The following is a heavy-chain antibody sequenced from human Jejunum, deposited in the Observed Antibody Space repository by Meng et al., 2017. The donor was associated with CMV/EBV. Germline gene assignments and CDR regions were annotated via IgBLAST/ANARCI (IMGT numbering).Heavy chain of an antibody. CDR1: GYSFTGYY. CDR2: INPNTGGT. CDR3: ARAPGYSYEI. J-gene: IGHJ4*02. Sequence: QVQLVQFGAEVKKPGASVKVSCKAFGYSFTGYYLHWVRQAPGQGLEWMGQINPNTGGTNYAQKFLGRVTMTRDTSVSTAYMEVTSLTPDDTAVYFCARAPGYSYEIWGQGTLVTVSS. V-gene: IGHV1-2*06. D-gene: IGHD5-18*01.